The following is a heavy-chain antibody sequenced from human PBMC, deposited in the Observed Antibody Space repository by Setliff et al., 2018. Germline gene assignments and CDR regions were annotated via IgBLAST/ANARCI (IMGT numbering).Heavy chain of an antibody. CDR3: ARDHAYGSRFYYYYYGMDV. J-gene: IGHJ6*02. D-gene: IGHD3-10*01. CDR1: GFTFSSYW. Sequence: PGGSLRLSCAASGFTFSSYWMSWVRQAPGKGLEWVANIKQDGSEKYYVDSVKGRFTISRDNAKNSLYLLMNSLRAEDTAVYYCARDHAYGSRFYYYYYGMDVWGQGTTVTVSS. CDR2: IKQDGSEK. V-gene: IGHV3-7*01.